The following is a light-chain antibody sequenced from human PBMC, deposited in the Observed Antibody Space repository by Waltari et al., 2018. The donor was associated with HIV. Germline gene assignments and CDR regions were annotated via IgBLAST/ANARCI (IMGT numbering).Light chain of an antibody. J-gene: IGKJ3*01. CDR1: QSVSSN. Sequence: EIVMTQSPATLSVSPGERATLSCRASQSVSSNLAWYQQKPGQAPRLLIYGASTRATGIPARFSGSGSGTEFTLTISSLQSEDFAVYYCQQYNNWPMSPETFGPGTKVDIK. V-gene: IGKV3-15*01. CDR2: GAS. CDR3: QQYNNWPMSPET.